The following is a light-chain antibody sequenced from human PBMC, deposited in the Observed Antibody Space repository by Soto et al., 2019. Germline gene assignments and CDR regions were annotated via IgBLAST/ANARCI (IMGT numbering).Light chain of an antibody. CDR2: AAS. V-gene: IGKV1-27*01. CDR1: QGISTY. J-gene: IGKJ4*01. CDR3: QKYNSAPRT. Sequence: DVQMTQAPSSLSASVGDRVTITCRASQGISTYLAWYQQKPGKVPKLLIYAASILQSGVPSRFSGSGSGTDFTITISSLQPEDVATYYCQKYNSAPRTFGGGTKVEIK.